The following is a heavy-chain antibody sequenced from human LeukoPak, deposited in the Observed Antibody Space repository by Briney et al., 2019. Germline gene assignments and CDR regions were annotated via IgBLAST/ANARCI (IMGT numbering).Heavy chain of an antibody. Sequence: GASVKVSCKASGYTFTSYGIIWVRQAPGQGLEWMGGIIPLFGTANYAQKFQGRVTITADESTSTAYMELSSLRSEDTAVYYCARDLKGLGVDAFDIWGQGTMVTVSS. V-gene: IGHV1-69*13. J-gene: IGHJ3*02. D-gene: IGHD3-10*01. CDR3: ARDLKGLGVDAFDI. CDR1: GYTFTSYG. CDR2: IIPLFGTA.